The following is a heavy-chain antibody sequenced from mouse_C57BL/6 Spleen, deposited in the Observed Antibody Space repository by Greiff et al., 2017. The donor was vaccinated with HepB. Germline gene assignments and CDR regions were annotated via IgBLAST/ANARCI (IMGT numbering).Heavy chain of an antibody. D-gene: IGHD2-4*01. CDR1: GFTFSSYA. CDR3: ARGDDLFAY. Sequence: EVQRVESGGGLVKPGGSLKLSCAASGFTFSSYAMSWVRQTPEKRLEWVATISDGGSYTYYPDNVKGRFTISRDNAKNNLYLQMSHLKSEDTAMYYCARGDDLFAYGGQGTLVTVSA. J-gene: IGHJ3*01. CDR2: ISDGGSYT. V-gene: IGHV5-4*01.